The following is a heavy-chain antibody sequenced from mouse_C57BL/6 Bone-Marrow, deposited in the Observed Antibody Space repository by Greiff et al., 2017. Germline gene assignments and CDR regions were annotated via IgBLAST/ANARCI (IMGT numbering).Heavy chain of an antibody. CDR1: GFTFSSYA. V-gene: IGHV5-4*01. CDR3: ARDYYDGLFAY. CDR2: ISDGGSYT. J-gene: IGHJ3*01. D-gene: IGHD2-4*01. Sequence: EVQGVESGGGLVKPGGSLKLSCAASGFTFSSYAMSWVRQTPEKRLEWVATISDGGSYTYYPDNVKGRFTISRDNAKNNLYLQMSHLKSEDTAMYYCARDYYDGLFAYWGQGTLVTVSA.